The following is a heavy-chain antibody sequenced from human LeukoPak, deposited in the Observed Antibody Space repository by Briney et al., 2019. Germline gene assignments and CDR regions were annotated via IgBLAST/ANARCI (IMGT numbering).Heavy chain of an antibody. CDR2: IHDSGKT. V-gene: IGHV4-59*08. D-gene: IGHD2-15*01. Sequence: ETLSLTCTVSGGSISGYYWSWFRQPPGQRPEWIAYIHDSGKTNCSPSLQSRVSVSLDTSKNLLSLHLISVTAADTAVYYCARHVNGGTCPLNYWGRGILVTVSS. J-gene: IGHJ4*02. CDR3: ARHVNGGTCPLNY. CDR1: GGSISGYY.